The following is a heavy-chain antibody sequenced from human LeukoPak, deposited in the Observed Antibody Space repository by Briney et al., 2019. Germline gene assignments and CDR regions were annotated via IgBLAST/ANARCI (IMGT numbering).Heavy chain of an antibody. CDR1: GFTFSSYT. V-gene: IGHV3-21*01. CDR3: ARTERPVRYETILSHMDV. Sequence: GGSLRLSCAASGFTFSSYTMNWVRLASGKGLEWVTSISSSSYIYYADSMKGRFTISRDNAKNSLYLQMNSLRAEDTAVYYCARTERPVRYETILSHMDVWGKGTTVTVSS. CDR2: ISSSSYI. D-gene: IGHD2/OR15-2a*01. J-gene: IGHJ6*03.